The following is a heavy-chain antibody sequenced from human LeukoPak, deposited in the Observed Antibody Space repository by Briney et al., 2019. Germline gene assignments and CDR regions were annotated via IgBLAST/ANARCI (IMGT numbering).Heavy chain of an antibody. CDR1: GGSISSSSYY. V-gene: IGHV4-39*07. Sequence: SETLSLTCTVSGGSISSSSYYWGWIRQPPGKGLEWIGSIYYSGSTYYNPSLKSRVTISVDKSKNQFSLKLSSVTAADTAVYYCARKTSGYPYYYYYYYMDVWGKGTTVTVSS. J-gene: IGHJ6*03. CDR2: IYYSGST. D-gene: IGHD3-22*01. CDR3: ARKTSGYPYYYYYYYMDV.